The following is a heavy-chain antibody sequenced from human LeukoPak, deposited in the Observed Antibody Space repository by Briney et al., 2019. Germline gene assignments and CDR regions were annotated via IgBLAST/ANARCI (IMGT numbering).Heavy chain of an antibody. D-gene: IGHD3-9*01. V-gene: IGHV3-7*01. CDR1: KFSVSNNY. Sequence: GGSLRLSCAASKFSVSNNYMTWVRRAPGKGLEWVANIKQDGSEKYYVDSVKGRFTISRDNAKNSLYLQMNSLRAEDTAVYYCARDSLIHYDILTGYYQDWGQGTLVTVSS. CDR2: IKQDGSEK. CDR3: ARDSLIHYDILTGYYQD. J-gene: IGHJ4*02.